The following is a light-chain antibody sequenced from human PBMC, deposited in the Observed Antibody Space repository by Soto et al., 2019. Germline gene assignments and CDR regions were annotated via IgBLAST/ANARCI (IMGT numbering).Light chain of an antibody. CDR1: SSDVGGYNH. Sequence: QTALTQPASVSGSPGQSITISCTGTSSDVGGYNHVPWYQQHPGKAPKHIIYEVRNRPSGVSNRLSGSKSGNTASLTISGLQADDEADYYCCSYTRSSMRVFGGATKVTVL. CDR2: EVR. CDR3: CSYTRSSMRV. J-gene: IGLJ3*02. V-gene: IGLV2-14*01.